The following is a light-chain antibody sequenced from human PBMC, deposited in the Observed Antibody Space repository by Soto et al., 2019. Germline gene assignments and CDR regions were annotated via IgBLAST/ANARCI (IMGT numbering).Light chain of an antibody. CDR3: SSYAGSNNYV. J-gene: IGLJ1*01. CDR1: SSDVGGYNY. Sequence: LTQPPSASGSPGQSVTISCTGTSSDVGGYNYVSWYQQHPGKAPKLMIYEVSKRPSGVPDRFSGSKSDNTASLTVSGLQAEDEADYYCSSYAGSNNYVFGTGTKVTVL. V-gene: IGLV2-8*01. CDR2: EVS.